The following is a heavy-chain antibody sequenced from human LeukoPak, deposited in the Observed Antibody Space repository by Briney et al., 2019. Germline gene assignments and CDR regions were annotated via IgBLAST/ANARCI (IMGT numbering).Heavy chain of an antibody. CDR3: ARQVNLRSGSYPGY. CDR1: GFTFSSYW. V-gene: IGHV3-7*01. Sequence: PGGSLRLSCAASGFTFSSYWMSWVRQAPGKGLEWVANIKQDGSEKYYVDSVKGRFTISRDNAKNSLYLQMNSLRAEDTAVYYCARQVNLRSGSYPGYWGQGTLVTVSS. D-gene: IGHD1-26*01. J-gene: IGHJ4*02. CDR2: IKQDGSEK.